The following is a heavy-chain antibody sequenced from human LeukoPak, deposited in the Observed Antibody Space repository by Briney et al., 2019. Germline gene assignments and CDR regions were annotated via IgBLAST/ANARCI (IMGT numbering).Heavy chain of an antibody. Sequence: ASVKVSCKASGYTFTGYYMHWVRQAPGQGLEWKGWINPNSGGTNYAQKFQGRVTMTRDTSISTAYMELSRLRSDDTAVYYCARVVGIAVAATGYWGQGTLVTVSS. CDR3: ARVVGIAVAATGY. CDR1: GYTFTGYY. D-gene: IGHD6-19*01. V-gene: IGHV1-2*02. J-gene: IGHJ4*02. CDR2: INPNSGGT.